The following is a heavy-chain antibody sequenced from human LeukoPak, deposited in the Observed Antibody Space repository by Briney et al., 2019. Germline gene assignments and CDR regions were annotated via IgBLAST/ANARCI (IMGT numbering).Heavy chain of an antibody. V-gene: IGHV4-4*09. D-gene: IGHD2-15*01. Sequence: SETLSLTCTVSGGSISTFYYWTWLRQTPGKGLEWIGNIHSSGSTSYNPSLKSRVSMSIDTSKNQFSLRLTSVTAAHTAVYYCVRPGQSSWWVYFNYWGQGAVVIVSS. CDR2: IHSSGST. J-gene: IGHJ4*02. CDR1: GGSISTFYY. CDR3: VRPGQSSWWVYFNY.